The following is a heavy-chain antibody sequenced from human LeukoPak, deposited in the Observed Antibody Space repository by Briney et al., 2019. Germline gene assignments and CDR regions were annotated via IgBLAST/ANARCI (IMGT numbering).Heavy chain of an antibody. CDR1: GFTVSSNY. V-gene: IGHV3-53*01. D-gene: IGHD3-22*01. CDR3: ARDRSGYYSDY. Sequence: GGSLRLSCAPSGFTVSSNYMSWVRQAPGKGLEWVSVIYSGGSTYYADSVKGRFTISRDNSENKVYLQMNSLRAEDTAVYYCARDRSGYYSDYWGQGTQVTVSS. J-gene: IGHJ4*02. CDR2: IYSGGST.